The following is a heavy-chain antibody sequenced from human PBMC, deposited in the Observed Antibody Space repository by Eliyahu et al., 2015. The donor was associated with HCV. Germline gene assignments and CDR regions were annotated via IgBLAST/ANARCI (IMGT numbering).Heavy chain of an antibody. J-gene: IGHJ6*02. D-gene: IGHD3-10*01. V-gene: IGHV5-51*01. Sequence: EVQLVQSGAEVKKPGESLKISCKGSGYSFTSYWIGWVRQXPGKGLEWMGIIYPGDSDTRYSPSFQGQVTISADKSISTAYLQWSSLKASDTAMYYCARHLFLERSYGSGSPSLSYYYYGMDVWGQGTTVTVSS. CDR1: GYSFTSYW. CDR3: ARHLFLERSYGSGSPSLSYYYYGMDV. CDR2: IYPGDSDT.